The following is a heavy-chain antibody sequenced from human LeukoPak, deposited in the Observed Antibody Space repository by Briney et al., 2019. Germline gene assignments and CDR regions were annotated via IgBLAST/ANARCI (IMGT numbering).Heavy chain of an antibody. Sequence: GSLRLSCAASGFTFSSYSMNWVRQAPGKGLEWVSSISSSSSYIYYADSVKGRFTISRDNAKNSLYLQMNSLRAEDTAVYYCARDATYGSGSLDYWGQGTLVTVSS. V-gene: IGHV3-21*01. D-gene: IGHD3-10*01. CDR2: ISSSSSYI. CDR1: GFTFSSYS. J-gene: IGHJ4*02. CDR3: ARDATYGSGSLDY.